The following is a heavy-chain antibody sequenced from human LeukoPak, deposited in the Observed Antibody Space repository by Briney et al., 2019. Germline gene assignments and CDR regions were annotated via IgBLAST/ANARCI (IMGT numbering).Heavy chain of an antibody. V-gene: IGHV3-48*01. Sequence: GGSLRLSCAASGFTFSGYSMNWVRQAPGKGLEWVSYISSTSNTIYYADSVKGRFTISRDNAKNSLYLQMNSLRAEDTAVYYCTTSVGGYDFDYWGQGTLVTVSS. CDR1: GFTFSGYS. J-gene: IGHJ4*02. D-gene: IGHD5-12*01. CDR2: ISSTSNTI. CDR3: TTSVGGYDFDY.